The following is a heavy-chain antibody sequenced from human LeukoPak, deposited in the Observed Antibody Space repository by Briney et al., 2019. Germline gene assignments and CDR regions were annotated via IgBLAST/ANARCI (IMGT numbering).Heavy chain of an antibody. CDR3: ARDRLGTYWYFDL. D-gene: IGHD1-7*01. J-gene: IGHJ2*01. Sequence: PSETLSLTCTVSGGSISSGSYYWSWIRQPAGKGLEWIGRIFTTGSTNYNPSLKSRVSISIDTSKNQFSLKLSSVTAADTAVYYCARDRLGTYWYFDLWGRGTLVTVSA. CDR2: IFTTGST. V-gene: IGHV4-61*02. CDR1: GGSISSGSYY.